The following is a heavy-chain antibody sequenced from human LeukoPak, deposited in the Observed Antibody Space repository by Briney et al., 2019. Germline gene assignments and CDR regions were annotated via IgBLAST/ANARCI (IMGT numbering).Heavy chain of an antibody. Sequence: PSETLSLTCTVSGGSISSDNWSWIRQPPGKGLEWIGSIYYSGSTYYNASLKSRGTISVDTSKNQFSLKLNSVTAADTAVYFCARQVVAVAGTGYFDYWGQGTLVTVSS. D-gene: IGHD6-19*01. J-gene: IGHJ4*02. CDR3: ARQVVAVAGTGYFDY. CDR1: GGSISSDN. V-gene: IGHV4-59*05. CDR2: IYYSGST.